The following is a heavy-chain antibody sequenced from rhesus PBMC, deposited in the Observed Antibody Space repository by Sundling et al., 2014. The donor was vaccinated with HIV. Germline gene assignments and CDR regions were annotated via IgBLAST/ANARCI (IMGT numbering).Heavy chain of an antibody. CDR2: INADTGNP. J-gene: IGHJ2*01. V-gene: IGHV7-114*01. D-gene: IGHD3-9*01. CDR3: ARGQGYEDDYAYYYTGLGYFDL. Sequence: QVQLVQSGAEVKQPGASVKVSCKASGYTFTSYGINWVRQAHGQRLEWMGWINADTGNPTYAQGFKERFSFSMDTSISTAYLQISSLKAEDTAVYYCARGQGYEDDYAYYYTGLGYFDLWGPGTPITISS. CDR1: GYTFTSYG.